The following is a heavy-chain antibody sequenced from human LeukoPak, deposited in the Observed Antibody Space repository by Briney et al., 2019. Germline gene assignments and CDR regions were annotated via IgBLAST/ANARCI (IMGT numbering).Heavy chain of an antibody. Sequence: SKTLSLTCTVSGGSISSYYWSWIRQPPGKGLEWIGYIYYSGSTNYNPSLKSRVTISVDTSKNQFSLKLSSVTAADTAVYYCARDNGEYYFDYWGQGTLVTVSS. CDR1: GGSISSYY. V-gene: IGHV4-59*01. D-gene: IGHD3-10*01. CDR3: ARDNGEYYFDY. CDR2: IYYSGST. J-gene: IGHJ4*02.